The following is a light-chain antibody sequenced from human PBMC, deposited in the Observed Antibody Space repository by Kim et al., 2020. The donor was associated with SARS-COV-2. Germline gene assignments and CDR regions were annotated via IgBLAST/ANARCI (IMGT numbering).Light chain of an antibody. CDR1: QRISSY. CDR3: QQSFSTPYT. J-gene: IGKJ2*01. Sequence: ASVGDRVTITCRASQRISSYLNWFQQKPGKAPKLLIYAASTLQSGVPSRFSGSGSGTDFTLTISNLQPEDFATYYCQQSFSTPYTFGQGTKVDIK. CDR2: AAS. V-gene: IGKV1-39*01.